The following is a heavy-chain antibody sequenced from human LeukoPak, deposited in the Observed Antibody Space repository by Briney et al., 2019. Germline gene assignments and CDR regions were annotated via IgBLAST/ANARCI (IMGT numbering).Heavy chain of an antibody. D-gene: IGHD3-22*01. CDR1: GGTFTNYA. J-gene: IGHJ4*02. CDR2: IIPIFDSA. CDR3: ASQDASIYSESSTSPTYAD. V-gene: IGHV1-69*05. Sequence: GASVKVSXKASGGTFTNYAFNWVRQAPGQGREWMGRIIPIFDSAHSEQSLQGRITITTDESSTTAYMTLSSLTSDATAVYYCASQDASIYSESSTSPTYADWGQGTLVTVSS.